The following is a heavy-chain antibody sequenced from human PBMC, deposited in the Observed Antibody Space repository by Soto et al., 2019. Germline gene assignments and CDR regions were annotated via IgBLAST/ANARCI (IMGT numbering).Heavy chain of an antibody. Sequence: ASVKVSCKASGYTFTSYYMHWVRQAPGQGLEWMGIINPNNGNTNYAQKLQGRVTMTTDTSTSTAYMELRSLRSDDTAVYYCARTFTAMVTNYFDYWGQGTLVTVSS. J-gene: IGHJ4*02. CDR3: ARTFTAMVTNYFDY. V-gene: IGHV1-46*01. CDR1: GYTFTSYY. D-gene: IGHD5-18*01. CDR2: INPNNGNT.